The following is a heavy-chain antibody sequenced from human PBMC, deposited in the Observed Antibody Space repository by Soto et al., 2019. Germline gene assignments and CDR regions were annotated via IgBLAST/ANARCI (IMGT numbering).Heavy chain of an antibody. CDR1: GYTFTSYD. V-gene: IGHV1-8*01. CDR3: ARALGVIDY. Sequence: QAQLVQSGAEVKKSGASVKVSCKTSGYTFTSYDINWVRQATGQVLEWMGWMNPNSGSLGYAQKFQGRVTMTRDTSISTAYMELSNLRSEDTAVYYCARALGVIDYWGQGTLVTVSS. D-gene: IGHD2-8*01. CDR2: MNPNSGSL. J-gene: IGHJ4*02.